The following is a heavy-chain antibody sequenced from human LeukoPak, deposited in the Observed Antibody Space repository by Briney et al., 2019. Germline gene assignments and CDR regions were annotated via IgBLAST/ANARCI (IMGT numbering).Heavy chain of an antibody. J-gene: IGHJ6*02. Sequence: GASVKVSCKASGYTFTSYDINWVRQATGQGREWMGGMNPKGGNTGYAQKLQGRVTMTRNTSISTAYMELSSLRSEDTAVYYCARAKLVRGVIFYSYYGMDVWGQGTTVTVSS. CDR2: MNPKGGNT. CDR1: GYTFTSYD. D-gene: IGHD3-10*01. CDR3: ARAKLVRGVIFYSYYGMDV. V-gene: IGHV1-8*01.